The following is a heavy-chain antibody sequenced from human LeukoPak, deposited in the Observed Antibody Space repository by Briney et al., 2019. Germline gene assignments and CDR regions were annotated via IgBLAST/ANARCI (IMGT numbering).Heavy chain of an antibody. CDR2: ISNDGGGT. V-gene: IGHV3-23*01. J-gene: IGHJ4*02. D-gene: IGHD3-22*01. Sequence: GGSLRLSCAASGFIFNNYGLVWVRQAPGKGLEWVSAISNDGGGTTYADFVKGRFSVSRDNSKNTLFLQMNSLRAEDTALYYCAKGSSGYFFALWGQGTLVTVSS. CDR1: GFIFNNYG. CDR3: AKGSSGYFFAL.